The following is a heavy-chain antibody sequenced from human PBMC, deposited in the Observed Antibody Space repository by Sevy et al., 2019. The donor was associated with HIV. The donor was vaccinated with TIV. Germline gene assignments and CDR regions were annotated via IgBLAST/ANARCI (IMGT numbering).Heavy chain of an antibody. Sequence: GGSLRRSCAASGFTFSSYAMSWVRQAPGKGLEWVSTFSFGCGKINYADSVKGRFTISRDNSKKTLYLQMYSLGAEDTAVYYSAREGCSKPHDYWGQGTLVTVSS. J-gene: IGHJ4*02. CDR2: FSFGCGKI. V-gene: IGHV3-23*01. CDR1: GFTFSSYA. CDR3: AREGCSKPHDY. D-gene: IGHD3-10*02.